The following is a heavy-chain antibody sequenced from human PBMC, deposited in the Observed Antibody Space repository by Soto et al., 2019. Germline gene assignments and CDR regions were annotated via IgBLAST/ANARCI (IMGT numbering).Heavy chain of an antibody. D-gene: IGHD3-16*01. CDR3: ARGEPHHYFDY. V-gene: IGHV3-53*01. J-gene: IGHJ4*02. CDR1: GFTVSSNY. CDR2: IYSGGST. Sequence: LRLSCAASGFTVSSNYMSWVRQAPGKGLEWVSVIYSGGSTYYADSVKGRFTISRDNSKNTLYLQMNSLRVEDTAVYYCARGEPHHYFDYWGQGTLVTVSS.